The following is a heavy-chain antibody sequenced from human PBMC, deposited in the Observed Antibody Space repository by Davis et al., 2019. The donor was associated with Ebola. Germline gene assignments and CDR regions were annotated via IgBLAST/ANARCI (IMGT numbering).Heavy chain of an antibody. Sequence: ASVKVSCKASGYTFTDYYIHWVRQAPGQGLEWMGWINPNSGDTNYAQKFQGRVSMTRDTSVSTTYMELSSLTSDDTAVYYCAREKGSFDHWGQGTVVTVSS. CDR2: INPNSGDT. J-gene: IGHJ4*02. CDR1: GYTFTDYY. CDR3: AREKGSFDH. V-gene: IGHV1-2*02.